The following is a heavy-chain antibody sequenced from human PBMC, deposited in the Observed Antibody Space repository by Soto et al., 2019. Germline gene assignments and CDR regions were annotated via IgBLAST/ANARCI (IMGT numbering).Heavy chain of an antibody. CDR1: GFTFSSYA. V-gene: IGHV3-23*01. D-gene: IGHD5-18*01. Sequence: GGSLRLSCAVSGFTFSSYAMSWVRQAPGKGLEWVSAISGSGGSTYYADSVKGRFTISRDNSKYTLYLQMNSLRAEDTAVYYWEPMAPVDTAIAHFDYWGQGTLVTLPS. J-gene: IGHJ4*02. CDR3: EPMAPVDTAIAHFDY. CDR2: ISGSGGST.